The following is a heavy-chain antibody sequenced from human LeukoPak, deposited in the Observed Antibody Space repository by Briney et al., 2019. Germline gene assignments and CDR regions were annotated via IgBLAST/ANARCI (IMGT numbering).Heavy chain of an antibody. CDR3: ARGPYDILTGPNFDP. D-gene: IGHD3-9*01. V-gene: IGHV1-69*05. J-gene: IGHJ5*02. Sequence: ASVKVSCKASGVTFSSYAISWVRQAPGQGLEWMGRIIPIFGTANYAQKFQGRVTITTDESTGTAYMELSSLTSEDTAVYYCARGPYDILTGPNFDPWGQGTLVTVSS. CDR2: IIPIFGTA. CDR1: GVTFSSYA.